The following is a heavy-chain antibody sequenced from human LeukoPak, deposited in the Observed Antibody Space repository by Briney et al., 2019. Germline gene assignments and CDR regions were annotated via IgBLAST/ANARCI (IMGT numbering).Heavy chain of an antibody. D-gene: IGHD6-19*01. J-gene: IGHJ4*02. Sequence: ASVKVSCKASGGTFSSYAISWVRQAPGKGLEWMGGFDPEDGETIYAQKFQGRVTMTEDTSTDTAYMELSSLRSEDTAVYYCATAPHAVAGTNWGQGTLVTVSS. CDR2: FDPEDGET. V-gene: IGHV1-24*01. CDR3: ATAPHAVAGTN. CDR1: GGTFSSYA.